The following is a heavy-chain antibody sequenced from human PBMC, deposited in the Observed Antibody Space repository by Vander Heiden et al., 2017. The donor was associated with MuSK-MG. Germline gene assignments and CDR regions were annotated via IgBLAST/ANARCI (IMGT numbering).Heavy chain of an antibody. D-gene: IGHD3-10*01. CDR1: GGSISSSNG. Sequence: QVQLQESGPGLVQPSGTLSLTGAFSGGSISSSNGWSWVRQPPGKGLEWIGEIYHSGSTNYNPSLKSRVTISVDKSKNQFSLKLSSVTAADTAVYYCARIQYYYGSGSYYYYMDVWGQGTTVTVSS. CDR3: ARIQYYYGSGSYYYYMDV. J-gene: IGHJ6*03. CDR2: IYHSGST. V-gene: IGHV4-4*02.